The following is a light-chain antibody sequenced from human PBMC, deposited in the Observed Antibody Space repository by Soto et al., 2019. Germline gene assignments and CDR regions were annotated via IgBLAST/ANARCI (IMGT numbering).Light chain of an antibody. Sequence: EIVLTQSPGTLSLSPGERATLSCRASQSVGSSYLAWYQQKPGQAPRLLIYGASSRATGIPDRFSGSGSGKDFTLTISRLEPEDVAGYYCQEYGSSRTFGQGTNVDIK. CDR1: QSVGSSY. V-gene: IGKV3-20*01. CDR2: GAS. J-gene: IGKJ1*01. CDR3: QEYGSSRT.